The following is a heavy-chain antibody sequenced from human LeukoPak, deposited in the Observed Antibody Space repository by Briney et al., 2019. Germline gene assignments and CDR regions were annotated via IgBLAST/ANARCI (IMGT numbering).Heavy chain of an antibody. Sequence: GGSLRLSCAASEFTISRYWMHWVRQAPGKGLEWVAGIWSDGSNKYYADSVKGRFTVSRDNSKNTLYLQMNSLRAEDTAVYYCARDFDYGSHYFDYWGQGTLVTVSS. J-gene: IGHJ4*02. V-gene: IGHV3-33*08. CDR2: IWSDGSNK. CDR3: ARDFDYGSHYFDY. CDR1: EFTISRYW. D-gene: IGHD3-10*01.